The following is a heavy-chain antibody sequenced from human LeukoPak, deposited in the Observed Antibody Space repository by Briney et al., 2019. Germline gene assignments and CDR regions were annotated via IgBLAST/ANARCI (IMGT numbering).Heavy chain of an antibody. V-gene: IGHV1-18*01. Sequence: ASVKVSCKASGYTFTSYGISWVRQAPGQGLEWMGWISAYNGNTNYAQKLQGRVTMTTDTSTSTAYMELRSLRSDDTAVYYCARDPALRYTSGWYNWFDPWGQGTLVTVSS. D-gene: IGHD6-19*01. CDR1: GYTFTSYG. J-gene: IGHJ5*02. CDR2: ISAYNGNT. CDR3: ARDPALRYTSGWYNWFDP.